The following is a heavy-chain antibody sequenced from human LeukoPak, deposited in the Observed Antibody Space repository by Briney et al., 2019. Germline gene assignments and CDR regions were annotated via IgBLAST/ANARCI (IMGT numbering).Heavy chain of an antibody. Sequence: PGGSLRLSCAASGFTFSDYYMSWIRQAPGKGLEWVSYISSSGSTIYYADSVKGRFTISRDNAKNSLYLQMNSLRAEDTAVYYCARDWWPDIHYYDSSGYSHWGQGALVTVSS. CDR2: ISSSGSTI. D-gene: IGHD3-22*01. CDR1: GFTFSDYY. J-gene: IGHJ4*02. V-gene: IGHV3-11*01. CDR3: ARDWWPDIHYYDSSGYSH.